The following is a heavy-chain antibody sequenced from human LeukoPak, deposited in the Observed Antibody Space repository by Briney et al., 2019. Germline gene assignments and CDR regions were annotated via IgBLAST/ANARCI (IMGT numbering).Heavy chain of an antibody. V-gene: IGHV4-59*08. CDR3: ASFHRDGYNYCFDY. CDR1: GGSISSYY. J-gene: IGHJ4*02. CDR2: IYYSGST. D-gene: IGHD5-24*01. Sequence: SETLSLTCTVSGGSISSYYWSWIRQPPGKGLEWIGYIYYSGSTNYNPSLKSRVTISVDTSKNQFSLKLSSVTAADTAVYYCASFHRDGYNYCFDYWGQGTLVTVSS.